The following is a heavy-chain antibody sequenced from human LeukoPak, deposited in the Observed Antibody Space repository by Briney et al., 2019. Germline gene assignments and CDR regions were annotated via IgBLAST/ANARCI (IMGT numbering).Heavy chain of an antibody. CDR1: GGSISSYY. V-gene: IGHV4-4*07. J-gene: IGHJ4*02. CDR2: IYSSGST. CDR3: ARGYGAGHYFDY. Sequence: PSETLSLTCNVPGGSISSYYWSWIRQPAGKGLEWIGRIYSSGSTNYNPSLKSRVSMSVDTSKNQFSLNLSFVTAADTAVYYCARGYGAGHYFDYWGQGTPVTVSS. D-gene: IGHD6-19*01.